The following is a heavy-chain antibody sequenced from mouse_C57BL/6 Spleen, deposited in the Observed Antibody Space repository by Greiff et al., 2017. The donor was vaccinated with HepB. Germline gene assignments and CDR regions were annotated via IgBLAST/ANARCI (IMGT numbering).Heavy chain of an antibody. CDR1: GYAFSSSW. CDR3: ARGDWGHFDY. J-gene: IGHJ2*01. D-gene: IGHD4-1*01. Sequence: QVQLKQSGPELVKPGASVKISCKASGYAFSSSWMNWVKQRPGKGLEWIGRIYPGDGDTNYNGKFKGKATLTADKSSSTAYMQLSSLTSEDSAVYFCARGDWGHFDYWGQGTTLTVSS. V-gene: IGHV1-82*01. CDR2: IYPGDGDT.